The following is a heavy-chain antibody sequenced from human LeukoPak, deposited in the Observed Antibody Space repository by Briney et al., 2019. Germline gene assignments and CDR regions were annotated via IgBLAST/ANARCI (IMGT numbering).Heavy chain of an antibody. CDR2: INEHGTT. D-gene: IGHD4-17*01. CDR1: GFAFSDFW. CDR3: AKDMGPDYGDYDDAFDI. J-gene: IGHJ3*02. Sequence: GGSLRLSCAASGFAFSDFWMYWVRQAPGKGLVWISNINEHGTTAYADSVKGRFTISRDNAKNSLYLQMNSLRAEDTALYYCAKDMGPDYGDYDDAFDIWGQGTMVTVSS. V-gene: IGHV3-74*01.